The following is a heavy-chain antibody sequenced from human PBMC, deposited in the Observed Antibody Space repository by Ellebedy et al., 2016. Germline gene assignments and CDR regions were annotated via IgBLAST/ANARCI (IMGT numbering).Heavy chain of an antibody. CDR2: ISHGGDTT. CDR3: APLGYCSDGSCDSVDY. CDR1: GFTFSNYV. V-gene: IGHV3-23*01. Sequence: GGSLRLSCAASGFTFSNYVMSWVRQAPGKGLEWVSSISHGGDTTYYADSVRGRFTISRDNSKNTLYVQMNSLRGEDTAVYYCAPLGYCSDGSCDSVDYWGQGTLVTVSS. D-gene: IGHD2-15*01. J-gene: IGHJ4*02.